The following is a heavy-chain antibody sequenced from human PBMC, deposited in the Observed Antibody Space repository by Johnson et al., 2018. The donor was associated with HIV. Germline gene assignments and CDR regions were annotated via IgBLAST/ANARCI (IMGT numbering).Heavy chain of an antibody. D-gene: IGHD2-21*01. J-gene: IGHJ3*02. V-gene: IGHV3-30-3*01. CDR2: ISYDGSNK. CDR1: GFTFSSYA. Sequence: QVQLVESGGGVVQPGRSLRLSCAASGFTFSSYAMHWVRQAPGKGLEWVAVISYDGSNKYYADSVKGRLTISRDNSKNTLYLQMNSLRAEDTAVYYCARRMVVGYVAFDIWGQGTMVTVSS. CDR3: ARRMVVGYVAFDI.